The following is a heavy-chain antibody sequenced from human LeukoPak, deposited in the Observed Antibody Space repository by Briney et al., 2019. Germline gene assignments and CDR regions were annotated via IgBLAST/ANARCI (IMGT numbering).Heavy chain of an antibody. Sequence: GGSLRLSCAASGFTFTNNFMSWVRQVPGKGLEWVANIKQDGSETTYADSVRGRFTIFRDNAKDSVYLQMNSLRTEDSATYYCVREGFYFFDFWGQGTLVTVSS. V-gene: IGHV3-7*01. J-gene: IGHJ4*01. CDR3: VREGFYFFDF. CDR1: GFTFTNNF. CDR2: IKQDGSET.